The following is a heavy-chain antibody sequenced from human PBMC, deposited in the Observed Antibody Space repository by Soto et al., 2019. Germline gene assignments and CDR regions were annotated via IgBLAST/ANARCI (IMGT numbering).Heavy chain of an antibody. V-gene: IGHV3-48*01. CDR1: GFIFSSYS. J-gene: IGHJ4*02. Sequence: EVQLVESGGGLVQPGGSLRLSCAASGFIFSSYSMNWVRQAPGKGLEWVSFISSGSSTIYYADSVKGRFTISRDNAKNALYLQMNSVRAEDTAVYYCARGYSGYDPQSFDYWGQGTLVTVSA. CDR3: ARGYSGYDPQSFDY. D-gene: IGHD5-12*01. CDR2: ISSGSSTI.